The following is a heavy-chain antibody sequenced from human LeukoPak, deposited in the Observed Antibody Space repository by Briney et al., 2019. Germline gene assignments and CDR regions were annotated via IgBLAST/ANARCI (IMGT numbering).Heavy chain of an antibody. D-gene: IGHD6-19*01. CDR1: GGSISSSNW. V-gene: IGHV4-4*02. CDR3: ARNKQWLAYTTDAFDI. CDR2: IYHSGST. Sequence: PSETLSLTCAVSGGSISSSNWWSWVRQPPGKGLEWIGEIYHSGSTNYNPSLKSRVTISVDKSKNQFSLKLSSVTAADTAVYYCARNKQWLAYTTDAFDIWGQGTMVTVSS. J-gene: IGHJ3*02.